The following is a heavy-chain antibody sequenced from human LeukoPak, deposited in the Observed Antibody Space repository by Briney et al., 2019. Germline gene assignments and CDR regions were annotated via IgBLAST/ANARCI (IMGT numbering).Heavy chain of an antibody. CDR2: MNPNSGNT. CDR3: ARGRGSGHKENWFDP. D-gene: IGHD6-19*01. V-gene: IGHV1-8*01. Sequence: ASVKVSCKASGYTFTTYDINWVRQATGQGLAWMGWMNPNSGNTGYTQKFQGRVTMTRNTSISTAYMELSSLRSEDTAVYYWARGRGSGHKENWFDPWGQGTLVTVSS. J-gene: IGHJ5*02. CDR1: GYTFTTYD.